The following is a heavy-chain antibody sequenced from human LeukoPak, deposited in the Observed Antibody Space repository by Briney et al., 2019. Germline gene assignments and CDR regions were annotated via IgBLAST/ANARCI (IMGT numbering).Heavy chain of an antibody. J-gene: IGHJ4*02. V-gene: IGHV3-64*01. CDR1: GFTPANFA. CDR2: MSSDGGTT. CDR3: ARGGSLSAYDS. D-gene: IGHD2/OR15-2a*01. Sequence: GGSLRLSCATSGFTPANFAMHWVRQAPGKGLEYVSAMSSDGGTTYYANSVKGRFTMSRDKSKNAVYLQMGSLRPDDMAVYYCARGGSLSAYDSWGQGTLVTVSS.